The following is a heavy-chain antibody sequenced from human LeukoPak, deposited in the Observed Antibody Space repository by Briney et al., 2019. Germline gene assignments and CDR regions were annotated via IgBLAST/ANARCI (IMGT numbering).Heavy chain of an antibody. V-gene: IGHV1-8*02. CDR3: ARDSGSYVD. CDR1: GYTFTGYY. CDR2: MNPNSGNT. J-gene: IGHJ4*02. D-gene: IGHD1-26*01. Sequence: ASVKVSCKASGYTFTGYYMHWARQAPGQGLEWMGWMNPNSGNTGYAQKFQGRVTMTRNTSISTAYMELSSLRSEDTAVYYCARDSGSYVDWGQGTLVTVSS.